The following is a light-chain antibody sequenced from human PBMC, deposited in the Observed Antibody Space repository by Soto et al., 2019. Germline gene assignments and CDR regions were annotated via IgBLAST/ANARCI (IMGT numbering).Light chain of an antibody. Sequence: EIVLTQSPGTLSLSPGERATLSCRASQSFYSNYLAWYQQKPGQSPRLLIYGASTRATGIPDRFSGSGSGTDSTLTISRLEPEDFAVYYCQQYDTSPYTFGQGTK. CDR1: QSFYSNY. CDR3: QQYDTSPYT. V-gene: IGKV3-20*01. J-gene: IGKJ2*01. CDR2: GAS.